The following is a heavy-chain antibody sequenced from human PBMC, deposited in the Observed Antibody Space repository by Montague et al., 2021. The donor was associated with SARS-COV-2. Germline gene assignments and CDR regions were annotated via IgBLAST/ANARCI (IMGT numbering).Heavy chain of an antibody. CDR2: IWYDGSNK. CDR3: AGTLVPYYGMDV. Sequence: SLRLSCAASGFTFSSYGMHWVRQAPGKGLEWVAVIWYDGSNKYYADSVKGRFTISRDNSKNTLYLQMNSLRAEDTAVYYCAGTLVPYYGMDVWGQGTTVTVSS. J-gene: IGHJ6*02. V-gene: IGHV3-33*01. D-gene: IGHD6-13*01. CDR1: GFTFSSYG.